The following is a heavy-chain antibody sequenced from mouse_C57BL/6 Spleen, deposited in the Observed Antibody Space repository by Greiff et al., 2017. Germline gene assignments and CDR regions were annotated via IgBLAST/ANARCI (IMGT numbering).Heavy chain of an antibody. D-gene: IGHD2-3*01. CDR3: ARSGIYDGSYYFDY. J-gene: IGHJ2*01. Sequence: VQLQQPGAELVKPGASVKMSCKASGYTFTSYWITWVKQRPGQGLEWIGDIYPGSGSTNYNEKFKSKATLTVDTSSSTAYMQLSSLTSEDSAVYYCARSGIYDGSYYFDYWGQGTTLTVSS. CDR1: GYTFTSYW. V-gene: IGHV1-55*01. CDR2: IYPGSGST.